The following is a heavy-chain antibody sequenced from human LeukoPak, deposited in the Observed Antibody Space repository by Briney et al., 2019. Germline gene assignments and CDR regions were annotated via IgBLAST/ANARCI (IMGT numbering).Heavy chain of an antibody. D-gene: IGHD2-8*01. CDR2: QSDTGYYR. V-gene: IGHV3-23*01. CDR1: GFTFGDFA. CDR3: ARKWHGGFDI. Sequence: GGSLRLSCTGSGFTFGDFAMGWVRQAPGKGLEWVSDQSDTGYYRNYADSAKGRFTISRDNSKNSLWLQMNSLRVEDTAVYYCARKWHGGFDIWSQGAMVTVSS. J-gene: IGHJ3*02.